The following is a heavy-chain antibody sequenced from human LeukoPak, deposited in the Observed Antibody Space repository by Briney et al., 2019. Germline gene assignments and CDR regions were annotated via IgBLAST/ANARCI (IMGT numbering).Heavy chain of an antibody. Sequence: ASVKVSCKASGGTFSSYAISWVRQAPGQGLEWMGGIIPIFGTANYAQKFQGRVTITTDESTSTAYMELSSLRSEDTVVYYCARGYDSSGLEAFDIWGQGTMVTVSS. J-gene: IGHJ3*02. CDR1: GGTFSSYA. D-gene: IGHD3-22*01. CDR2: IIPIFGTA. V-gene: IGHV1-69*05. CDR3: ARGYDSSGLEAFDI.